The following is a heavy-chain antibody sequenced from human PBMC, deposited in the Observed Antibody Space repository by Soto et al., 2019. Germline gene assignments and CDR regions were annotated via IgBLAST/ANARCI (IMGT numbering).Heavy chain of an antibody. CDR1: GFTFSSYA. J-gene: IGHJ4*02. CDR3: ASDITDTAMAQDFDY. CDR2: ISYDGSNK. V-gene: IGHV3-30-3*01. Sequence: QVQLVESGGGVVQPGRSLRLSCAASGFTFSSYAMHWVRQAPGKGLEWVAVISYDGSNKYYADSVKGRFTISRDNSKNTLYLQMNSLRAEDTAVYYCASDITDTAMAQDFDYWGQGTLVTVSS. D-gene: IGHD5-18*01.